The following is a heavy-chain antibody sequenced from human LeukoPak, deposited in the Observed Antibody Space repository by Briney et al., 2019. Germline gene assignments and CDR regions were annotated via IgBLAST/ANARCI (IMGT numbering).Heavy chain of an antibody. CDR1: GYTFTGYY. J-gene: IGHJ6*02. CDR2: INPNSGGT. CDR3: ARDTYYYGMDV. V-gene: IGHV1-2*04. Sequence: ASVKVPCKASGYTFTGYYMHWVRQAPGQGLEWMGWINPNSGGTNYAQKFQGWVTMTRDTSISTAYMELSGLRSDDTAVYYCARDTYYYGMDVWGQGTTVTVSS.